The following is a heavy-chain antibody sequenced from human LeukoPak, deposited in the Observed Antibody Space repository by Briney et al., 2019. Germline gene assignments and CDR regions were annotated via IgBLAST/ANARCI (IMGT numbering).Heavy chain of an antibody. CDR3: ARDFRLRRTYYYGMDV. CDR1: GFTFSRHG. J-gene: IGHJ6*02. CDR2: ISNDGSRK. V-gene: IGHV3-30*03. D-gene: IGHD4-17*01. Sequence: GRSRRLSCAPSGFTFSRHGMHWVRQAPGKGLEWVAIISNDGSRKYYAHSVEGRFTISRDNSKNTLYLQMDSLRAEDTAVYYCARDFRLRRTYYYGMDVWGQGTTVIVSS.